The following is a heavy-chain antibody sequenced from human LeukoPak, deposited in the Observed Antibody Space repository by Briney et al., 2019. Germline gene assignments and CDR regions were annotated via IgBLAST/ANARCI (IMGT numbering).Heavy chain of an antibody. Sequence: GGSLRLSCAASGFTVSSTYMSWVRQAPGKGLEWVSIIYSGGSTYHADSVKGRFTISRDISKNTLYLQTNSLRAEDTAVYYCAGHQRDSSAYYYMDYWGQGTLVTVSS. CDR2: IYSGGST. CDR1: GFTVSSTY. D-gene: IGHD3-22*01. J-gene: IGHJ4*02. V-gene: IGHV3-53*01. CDR3: AGHQRDSSAYYYMDY.